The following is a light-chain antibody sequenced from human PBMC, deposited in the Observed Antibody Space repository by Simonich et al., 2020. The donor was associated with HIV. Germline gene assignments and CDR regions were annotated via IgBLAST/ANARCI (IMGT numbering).Light chain of an antibody. CDR1: SSDVGGYNS. CDR3: SSYTSSSTVV. J-gene: IGLJ2*01. V-gene: IGLV2-14*03. CDR2: NVS. Sequence: QSALTQPASVSGSPGQSITISCTGTSSDVGGYNSVSWYQQHPGKALKLMIYNVSNRPSGVSNRFSGSKSGNTASLTISGLQAEDEADYHCSSYTSSSTVVFGGGTKVTVL.